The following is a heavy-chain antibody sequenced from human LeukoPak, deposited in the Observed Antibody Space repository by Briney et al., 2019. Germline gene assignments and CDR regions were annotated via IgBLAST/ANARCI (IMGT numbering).Heavy chain of an antibody. V-gene: IGHV5-51*01. CDR1: GYSFTSYW. D-gene: IGHD3-10*01. J-gene: IGHJ4*02. CDR2: IYPGDSDT. Sequence: GESLKISCKGSGYSFTSYWIGWVRQMPGKGLEWMGIIYPGDSDTRYSPSFQGHVTISADKSISTAYLQWSSLKASDTAMYYCARHLAFNYYGSGSYYLPSDYWGQGTLVTVSS. CDR3: ARHLAFNYYGSGSYYLPSDY.